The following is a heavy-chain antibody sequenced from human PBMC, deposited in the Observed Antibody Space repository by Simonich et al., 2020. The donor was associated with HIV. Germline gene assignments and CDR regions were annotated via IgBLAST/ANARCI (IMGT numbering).Heavy chain of an antibody. CDR2: MYYSGGT. J-gene: IGHJ4*02. D-gene: IGHD5-18*01. V-gene: IGHV4-59*08. Sequence: QVLLQESGPGVVKPSETLSLTCSVAGGSIKNYYWSGIRQPPGKGLEWIGYMYYSGGTYYSTSLKSRVTISLDTSKNQFSLKGNSVTAADTAVYYCASTVDTAIDYGGQGILVTVSS. CDR1: GGSIKNYY. CDR3: ASTVDTAIDY.